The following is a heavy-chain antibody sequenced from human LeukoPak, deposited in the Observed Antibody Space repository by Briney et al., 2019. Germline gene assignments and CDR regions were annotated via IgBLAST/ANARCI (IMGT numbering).Heavy chain of an antibody. CDR3: ARGGWKYSSSKGVHFFDY. CDR1: GGSFSGYY. CDR2: INHSGST. J-gene: IGHJ4*02. V-gene: IGHV4-34*01. D-gene: IGHD6-6*01. Sequence: SETLSLTCAVYGGSFSGYYWSWIRQPPGKGLEWIGEINHSGSTYYNPSLKSRVTISVDTSKNQFSLKLSSVTAADTAVYYCARGGWKYSSSKGVHFFDYWGQGTLVTVSS.